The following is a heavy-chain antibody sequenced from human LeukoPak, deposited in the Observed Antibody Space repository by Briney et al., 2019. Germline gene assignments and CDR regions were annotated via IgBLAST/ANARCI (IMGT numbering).Heavy chain of an antibody. CDR2: ISGSGVTT. CDR1: GFTFSSYA. CDR3: AKKVVVGATSQYSGFQD. V-gene: IGHV3-23*01. Sequence: PGGSLRLSCEASGFTFSSYAMSWVRQAPGKGLEWVSAISGSGVTTHYAGSVKGRFSIYRDNSKNTLYLQMNSLRAEDTALYYCAKKVVVGATSQYSGFQDWGQGTLVTVSS. J-gene: IGHJ1*01. D-gene: IGHD1-26*01.